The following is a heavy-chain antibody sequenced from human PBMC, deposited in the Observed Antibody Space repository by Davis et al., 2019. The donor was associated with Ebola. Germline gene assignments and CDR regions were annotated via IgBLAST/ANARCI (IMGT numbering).Heavy chain of an antibody. Sequence: ASVKVSCKASGYTFPNYGITWVRQAPGQGLEWMGWINPHNDNTNYAQNVQGRVTMTTDTSTSTAYMEVGSLRSDDTAVYYCARAQFPTTSDHWGQGTLVIVSS. D-gene: IGHD1-1*01. CDR2: INPHNDNT. V-gene: IGHV1-18*04. CDR3: ARAQFPTTSDH. J-gene: IGHJ4*02. CDR1: GYTFPNYG.